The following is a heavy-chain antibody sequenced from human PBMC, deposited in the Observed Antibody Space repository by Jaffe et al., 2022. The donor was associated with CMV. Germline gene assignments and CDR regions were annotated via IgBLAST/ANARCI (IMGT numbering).Heavy chain of an antibody. V-gene: IGHV4-34*01. CDR2: INHSGST. J-gene: IGHJ4*02. CDR1: GGSFSGYY. D-gene: IGHD6-13*01. CDR3: ARGREQQLVLPLGLFDY. Sequence: QVQLQQWGAGLLKPSETLSLTCAVYGGSFSGYYWSWIRQPPGKGLEWIGEINHSGSTNYNPSLKSRVTISVDTSKNQFSLKLSSVTAADTAVYYCARGREQQLVLPLGLFDYWGQGTLVTVSS.